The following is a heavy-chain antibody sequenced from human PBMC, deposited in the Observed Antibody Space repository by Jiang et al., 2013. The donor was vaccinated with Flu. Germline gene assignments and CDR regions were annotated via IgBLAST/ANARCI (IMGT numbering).Heavy chain of an antibody. D-gene: IGHD3-22*01. CDR3: ARHYYYDSSYIDY. J-gene: IGHJ4*02. CDR2: IYYSGST. Sequence: GLVKPSETLSLTCTVSGGSISSSSYYWGWIRQPPGKGLEWIGSIYYSGSTYYNPSLKSRVTISVDTSKNQFSLKLSSVTAADTAVYYCARHYYYDSSYIDYWGQGTLVTVSS. CDR1: GGSISSSSYY. V-gene: IGHV4-39*01.